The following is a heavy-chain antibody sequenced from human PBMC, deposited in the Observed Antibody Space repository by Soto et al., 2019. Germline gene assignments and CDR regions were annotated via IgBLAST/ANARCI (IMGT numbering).Heavy chain of an antibody. CDR1: GYTFTSYY. D-gene: IGHD3-9*01. CDR3: ARAARILTGYYPEGYYYYYGMDV. J-gene: IGHJ6*02. CDR2: INPSGGST. V-gene: IGHV1-46*01. Sequence: GASVKVSCKASGYTFTSYYMHWVRQAPGQGLEWMGIINPSGGSTSYAQKFQGRVTMTRDTSTSTVYMELSSLRSEDTAMYYCARAARILTGYYPEGYYYYYGMDVWGQGTTVTVSS.